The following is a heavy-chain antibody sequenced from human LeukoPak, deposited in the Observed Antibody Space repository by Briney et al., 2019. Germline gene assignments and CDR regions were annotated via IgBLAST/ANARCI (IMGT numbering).Heavy chain of an antibody. CDR2: IYDSEST. V-gene: IGHV4-39*01. Sequence: PSETLSLTCTVSGGSMSSSNYYWGWIRQPPGKGLEWIGSIYDSESTYYNPSLKSRVTISVDTSKRQFSLKLSSVTAADTAVYYCARQGAAAVKARGAFDIWGQGTMVTVSS. D-gene: IGHD6-13*01. CDR3: ARQGAAAVKARGAFDI. CDR1: GGSMSSSNYY. J-gene: IGHJ3*02.